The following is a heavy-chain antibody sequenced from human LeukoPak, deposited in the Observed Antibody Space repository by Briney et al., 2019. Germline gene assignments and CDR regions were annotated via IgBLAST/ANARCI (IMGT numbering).Heavy chain of an antibody. J-gene: IGHJ4*02. CDR1: GFTFSSYA. CDR2: VSGGGGST. V-gene: IGHV3-23*01. Sequence: GGSLRLSCATSGFTFSSYAMSWVRQAPGKGLEWVSAVSGGGGSTNYAESVKGRFTISRDNSKNTLYLQMNSLRAEDKAVYYCANPGRYTSGWVFPPSFDYWGQGTPVTVSS. D-gene: IGHD6-19*01. CDR3: ANPGRYTSGWVFPPSFDY.